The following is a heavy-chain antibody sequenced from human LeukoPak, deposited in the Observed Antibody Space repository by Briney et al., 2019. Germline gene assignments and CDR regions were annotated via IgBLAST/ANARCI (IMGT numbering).Heavy chain of an antibody. CDR1: GFTVSSNY. J-gene: IGHJ4*02. CDR3: AREKYYYDSSGYYYLYYFDY. D-gene: IGHD3-22*01. Sequence: GGSLRLSCAASGFTVSSNYMSWVRQAPGKGLEWVSVIYSGGSTYYADSVKGRFTISRDNSKNTLYLQMNSPRAEDTAVYYCAREKYYYDSSGYYYLYYFDYWGQGTLVTVSS. CDR2: IYSGGST. V-gene: IGHV3-53*01.